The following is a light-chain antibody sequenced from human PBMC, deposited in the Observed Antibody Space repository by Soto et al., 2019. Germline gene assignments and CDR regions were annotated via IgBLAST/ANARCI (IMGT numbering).Light chain of an antibody. Sequence: QSVLTQPPSASGTPGQRVTISCSGSSSNIGSNTVNWYRQLPGTAPELLIYSYNQRPSGVPDRFSGSKSGTSASLAIRGLRSEDEADYYCATWDDSLNALLFGGGTKLTVL. CDR3: ATWDDSLNALL. V-gene: IGLV1-44*01. CDR2: SYN. CDR1: SSNIGSNT. J-gene: IGLJ2*01.